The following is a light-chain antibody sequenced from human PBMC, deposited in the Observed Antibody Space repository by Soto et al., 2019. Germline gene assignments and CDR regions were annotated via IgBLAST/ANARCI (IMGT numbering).Light chain of an antibody. CDR2: DND. V-gene: IGLV1-51*01. Sequence: QSVLTQPPSVSAAPGQKVTVSCSGSTSNIGNTFVSWCQLFPGTAPKLLISDNDKRPSGIPDRFSGSKSGTSATLAITGLQTGDEADYYCQSYDSSLSAYVFGTGTKVTVL. CDR1: TSNIGNTF. CDR3: QSYDSSLSAYV. J-gene: IGLJ1*01.